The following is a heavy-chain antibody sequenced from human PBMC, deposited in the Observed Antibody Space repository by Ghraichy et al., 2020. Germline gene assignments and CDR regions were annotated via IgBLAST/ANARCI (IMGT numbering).Heavy chain of an antibody. Sequence: ASVKVSCKVSGYTLTELSMHWVRQAPGKGLEWMGGFDPEDGETIYAQKFQGRVTMTEDTSTDPAYMELSSLRSEDTAVYYWATEVWIAAAGTCFDYWGQGTLVTVSS. D-gene: IGHD6-13*01. CDR2: FDPEDGET. V-gene: IGHV1-24*01. CDR3: ATEVWIAAAGTCFDY. CDR1: GYTLTELS. J-gene: IGHJ4*02.